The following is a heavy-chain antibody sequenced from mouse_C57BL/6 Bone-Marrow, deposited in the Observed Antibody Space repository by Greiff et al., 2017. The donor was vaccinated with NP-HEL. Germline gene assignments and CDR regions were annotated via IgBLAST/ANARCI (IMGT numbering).Heavy chain of an antibody. Sequence: VQLKESGPVLVKPGASVKLSCKASGYTFTDYYMNWVKQSHGKSLEWIGVINPYNGGTSYNQKFKGKATLTVDKSSSTAYMELNSLTSEDSAVYYCANLLWFAYWGQGTLVTVSA. J-gene: IGHJ3*01. CDR1: GYTFTDYY. CDR3: ANLLWFAY. V-gene: IGHV1-19*01. CDR2: INPYNGGT. D-gene: IGHD1-1*01.